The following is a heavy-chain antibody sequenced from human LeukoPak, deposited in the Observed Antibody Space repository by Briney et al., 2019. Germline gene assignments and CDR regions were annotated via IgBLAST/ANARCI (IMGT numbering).Heavy chain of an antibody. CDR2: IYYSGST. Sequence: SETLSLTCTVSGGSISSHYWSWIRQPPGKGLEWIGYIYYSGSTNYNPSLKSRVTISVDTSKNQFSLKLSSVTAADTAVYYCARATQDIVVVDYWGQGTLVTVSS. CDR3: ARATQDIVVVDY. J-gene: IGHJ4*02. CDR1: GGSISSHY. D-gene: IGHD2-2*01. V-gene: IGHV4-59*11.